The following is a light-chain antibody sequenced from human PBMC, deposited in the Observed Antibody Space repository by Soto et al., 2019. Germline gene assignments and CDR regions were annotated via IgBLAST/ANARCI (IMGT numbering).Light chain of an antibody. Sequence: DIQMTQSPSSLSASVGDRVTITCRASQNIREYLNWYQQKPGSAPQLLISAASTLQSGVPLRCSGSGSRTDFTLTISNLQPEDVGSYICQESYTTPWTFGRGTNLEI. J-gene: IGKJ1*01. V-gene: IGKV1-39*01. CDR3: QESYTTPWT. CDR1: QNIREY. CDR2: AAS.